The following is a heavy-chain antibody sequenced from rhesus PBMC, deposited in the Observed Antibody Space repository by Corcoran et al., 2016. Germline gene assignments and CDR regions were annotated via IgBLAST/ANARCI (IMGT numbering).Heavy chain of an antibody. CDR3: ARDRDSWNNYFDY. V-gene: IGHV4-173*01. CDR2: IFGSGGST. D-gene: IGHD1-20*01. CDR1: GGSISSNY. J-gene: IGHJ4*01. Sequence: QLQLQESGPGLVKPSETLSLTCAVSGGSISSNYWSWIRQPPGKGLEWIGRIFGSGGSTDYNPSLQSRVTISTDTSKNQFSLKRSSVTAADTAVYYCARDRDSWNNYFDYWGQGVLVTVSS.